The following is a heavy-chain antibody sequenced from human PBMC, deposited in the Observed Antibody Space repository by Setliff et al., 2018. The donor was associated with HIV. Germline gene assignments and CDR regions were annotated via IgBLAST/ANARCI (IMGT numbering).Heavy chain of an antibody. CDR3: ATKVYCTNGVCLDAFDI. D-gene: IGHD2-8*01. CDR1: GYTFTAYY. V-gene: IGHV1-2*06. Sequence: ASVKVSCKASGYTFTAYYIHWVRQAPGQGLEWMGRINPNSGGTNYAQKFQGRVTMTRDTSISTAYMELSRLRADDTAVYYCATKVYCTNGVCLDAFDIWGQGTMVTVSS. J-gene: IGHJ3*02. CDR2: INPNSGGT.